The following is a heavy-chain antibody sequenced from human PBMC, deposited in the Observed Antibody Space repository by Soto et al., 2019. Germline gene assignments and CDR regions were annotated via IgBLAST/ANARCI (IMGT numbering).Heavy chain of an antibody. CDR1: GGSFSGYY. V-gene: IGHV4-34*01. CDR3: ASRAVAPYYYYMDV. J-gene: IGHJ6*03. CDR2: INHSGST. Sequence: PSETLSLTCAVYGGSFSGYYWSWIRQPPGKGLEWIGEINHSGSTNYNPSLKSRVTISVDTSKNQFSLKLSSVTAADTAVYYCASRAVAPYYYYMDVWGKGTTVTVSS. D-gene: IGHD6-19*01.